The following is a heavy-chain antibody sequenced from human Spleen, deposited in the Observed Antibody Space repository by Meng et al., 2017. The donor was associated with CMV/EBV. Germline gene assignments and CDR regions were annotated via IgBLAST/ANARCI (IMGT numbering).Heavy chain of an antibody. CDR1: GFTFSSYS. CDR3: ARGGLNYDFWSGYSTNFDY. CDR2: IGTAGDT. D-gene: IGHD3-3*01. J-gene: IGHJ4*02. Sequence: GVSLRLSCAASGFTFSSYSMNWVRQATGKGLEWVSAIGTAGDTYYPGSVKGRFTISRENAKNSLYLQMNSLRAGDTAVYYCARGGLNYDFWSGYSTNFDYWGQGTLVTVSS. V-gene: IGHV3-13*01.